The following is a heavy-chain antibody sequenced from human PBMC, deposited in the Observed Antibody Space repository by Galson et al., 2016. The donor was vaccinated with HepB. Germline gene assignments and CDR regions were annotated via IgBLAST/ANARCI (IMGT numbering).Heavy chain of an antibody. J-gene: IGHJ4*02. CDR2: MYYSGST. D-gene: IGHD6-19*01. CDR1: GGSISSHNYY. V-gene: IGHV4-39*01. CDR3: ARGVIAVASTLDY. Sequence: SETLSLTCVVSGGSISSHNYYWGWIRQPPGKGLEWIGSMYYSGSTYYNPSLKSRVTISLDTSANQFSLKLSSVTAADTAVYYCARGVIAVASTLDYWGQGTLVAVSS.